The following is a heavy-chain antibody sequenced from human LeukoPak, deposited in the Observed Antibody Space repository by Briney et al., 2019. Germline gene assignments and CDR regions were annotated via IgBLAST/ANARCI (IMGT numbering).Heavy chain of an antibody. J-gene: IGHJ2*01. CDR1: GYSISSGYY. V-gene: IGHV4-38-2*01. Sequence: PSETLSLTCAVSGYSISSGYYWGWIRQPPGKGREWIGSIYHSGSTYYNPSLKSRVTISVDTSKNQFSLKLSSVTAADTAVYYCALGGRCSSTSCLAWYFDLWGRATLVTVSS. CDR2: IYHSGST. D-gene: IGHD2-2*01. CDR3: ALGGRCSSTSCLAWYFDL.